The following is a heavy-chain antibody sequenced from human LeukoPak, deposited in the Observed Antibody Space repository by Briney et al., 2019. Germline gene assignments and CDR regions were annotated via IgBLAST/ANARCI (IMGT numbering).Heavy chain of an antibody. CDR2: IKEDGSDK. CDR3: ARDSGLTTETTYWDY. V-gene: IGHV3-7*05. Sequence: GGSLRLSCAASGFPFSIYWMSWVRQAPGKGLEWLASIKEDGSDKNYVDSVKGRFTISRDNAKNSLYLQMNSLRAEDTAVYYCARDSGLTTETTYWDYWGQGTLVAVSS. J-gene: IGHJ4*02. D-gene: IGHD4-17*01. CDR1: GFPFSIYW.